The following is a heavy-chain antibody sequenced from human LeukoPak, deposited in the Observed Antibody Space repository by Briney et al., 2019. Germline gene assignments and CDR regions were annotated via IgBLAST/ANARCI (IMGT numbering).Heavy chain of an antibody. D-gene: IGHD3-22*01. J-gene: IGHJ4*02. CDR2: IYYSGST. CDR3: ARHHERSGYRAVDY. Sequence: SETLSLTCTVSGGSISSYYWSWIRQPPGKGLEWIGYIYYSGSTNYNPSLKSRVTISVDTSMNQFSLKMSSVTSADTAVYYCARHHERSGYRAVDYWGQGTLVTVSS. V-gene: IGHV4-59*01. CDR1: GGSISSYY.